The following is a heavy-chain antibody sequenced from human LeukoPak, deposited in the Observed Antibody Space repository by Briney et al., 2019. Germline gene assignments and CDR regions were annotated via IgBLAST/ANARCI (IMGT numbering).Heavy chain of an antibody. Sequence: GGSLRLSCAASGFTFSDYCMSWIRQAPGKGLEWVSYISSSGSTIYYADSVKGRFTISRDNAKNSLYLQMNSLRAEDTAVYYCARAVHMAAAAGTFFDYWGQGTMVTVSS. CDR2: ISSSGSTI. V-gene: IGHV3-11*01. CDR1: GFTFSDYC. J-gene: IGHJ4*02. D-gene: IGHD6-13*01. CDR3: ARAVHMAAAAGTFFDY.